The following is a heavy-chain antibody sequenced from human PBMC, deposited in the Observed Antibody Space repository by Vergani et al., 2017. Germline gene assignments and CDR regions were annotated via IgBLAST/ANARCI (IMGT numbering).Heavy chain of an antibody. Sequence: VESGGTLVQPGGSLRLSCAVSGFTFSDYWMAWVRQAPGKGLEWVANIDRDGSETIYLDSLKGRFTISRDNAKSSVFLQMDSLRVEDTALYYCVRSRYDSSGFSTIFRYWGQGTRVTVS. CDR2: IDRDGSET. J-gene: IGHJ4*02. V-gene: IGHV3-7*01. CDR1: GFTFSDYW. CDR3: VRSRYDSSGFSTIFRY. D-gene: IGHD3-22*01.